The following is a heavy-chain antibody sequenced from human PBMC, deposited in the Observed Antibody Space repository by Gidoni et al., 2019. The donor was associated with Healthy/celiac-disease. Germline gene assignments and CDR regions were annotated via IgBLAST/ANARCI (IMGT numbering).Heavy chain of an antibody. Sequence: EVQLLESGGGLVQPGGSLRLSCAASGFTFSRYAMSWVRQAPGKGLEWVSAISGSGGSTYYADSVKGRFTISRDNSKNTLYLQMNSLRAEDTAVYYCAKDHGGSYYVEYFQHWGQGTLVTVSS. CDR3: AKDHGGSYYVEYFQH. CDR1: GFTFSRYA. D-gene: IGHD1-26*01. V-gene: IGHV3-23*01. J-gene: IGHJ1*01. CDR2: ISGSGGST.